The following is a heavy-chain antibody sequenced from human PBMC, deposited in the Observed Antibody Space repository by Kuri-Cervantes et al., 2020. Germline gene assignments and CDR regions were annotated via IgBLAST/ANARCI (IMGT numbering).Heavy chain of an antibody. V-gene: IGHV3-30*07. J-gene: IGHJ4*02. CDR1: GFTFSNYA. CDR2: ISYDGSNK. CDR3: ARGPGYCRSTSCPYYFDD. Sequence: GGSLRLSCAASGFTFSNYAMSWVRQAPGKGLEWVAVISYDGSNKYYADSVKGRFTVSRDNSKNTLYLQTNSLRAEDTAVYYCARGPGYCRSTSCPYYFDDWGQGTLVTVSS. D-gene: IGHD2-2*03.